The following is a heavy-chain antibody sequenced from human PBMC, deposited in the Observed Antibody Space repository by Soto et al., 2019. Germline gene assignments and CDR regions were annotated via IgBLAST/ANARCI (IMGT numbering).Heavy chain of an antibody. CDR3: AAQPDTIAVAGTLDY. V-gene: IGHV4-59*01. CDR1: GGSISSYY. D-gene: IGHD6-19*01. CDR2: IYYSGST. J-gene: IGHJ4*02. Sequence: SETLSLTCTVSGGSISSYYWSWIRQPPGKGLEWIGYIYYSGSTNYNPSLKSRVTISVDTSKNQFSLKLSSVTAADTAVYYCAAQPDTIAVAGTLDYWGQGTLVTVSS.